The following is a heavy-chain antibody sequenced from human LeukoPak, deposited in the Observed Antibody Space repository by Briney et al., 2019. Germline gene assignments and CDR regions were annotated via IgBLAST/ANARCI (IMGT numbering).Heavy chain of an antibody. CDR2: ISSSSSYI. D-gene: IGHD3-22*01. CDR1: GFTFSSYS. V-gene: IGHV3-21*01. CDR3: ARDMGYYDSSGSFDY. Sequence: GGSLRLSCAASGFTFSSYSMNWVRQAPGKGLEWVSSISSSSSYIYYAVSVKGRFTISRDNAKNSLYLQMNSLRAEDTAVYYCARDMGYYDSSGSFDYWGQGTLVTVSS. J-gene: IGHJ4*02.